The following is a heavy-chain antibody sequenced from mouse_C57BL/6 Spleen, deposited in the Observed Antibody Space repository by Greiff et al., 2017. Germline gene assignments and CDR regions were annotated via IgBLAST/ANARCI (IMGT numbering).Heavy chain of an antibody. Sequence: EVQLVESGGGLVKPGGSLKLSCAASGFTFSSYAMSWVRQTPEKRLEWVATISDGGSYTYYPDNVKGRFTISRDNAKNNLYLQMSHLKSEDTAMYCCARGSGSCDYGGQGTTLTVSS. V-gene: IGHV5-4*01. J-gene: IGHJ2*01. D-gene: IGHD6-1*01. CDR2: ISDGGSYT. CDR1: GFTFSSYA. CDR3: ARGSGSCDY.